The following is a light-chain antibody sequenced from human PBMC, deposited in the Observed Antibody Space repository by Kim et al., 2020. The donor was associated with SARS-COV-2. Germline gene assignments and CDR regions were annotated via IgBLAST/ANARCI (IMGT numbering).Light chain of an antibody. CDR2: TAS. J-gene: IGKJ1*01. Sequence: DIQMTQSPSSLSASVGDRVTITCRASQDISRYLNWYQQKPGKAPKLLIYTASSLQSGVPSRFTGSGSETDFTLTISSLQPEDFATYYCQQTYSASRTFGHGTKVDIK. V-gene: IGKV1-39*01. CDR3: QQTYSASRT. CDR1: QDISRY.